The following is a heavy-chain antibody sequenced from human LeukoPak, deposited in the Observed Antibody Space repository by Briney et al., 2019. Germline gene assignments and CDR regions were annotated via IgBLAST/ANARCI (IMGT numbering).Heavy chain of an antibody. J-gene: IGHJ3*02. D-gene: IGHD4-17*01. CDR2: MNPNSGST. CDR3: ARDKSGDYDDAFDI. V-gene: IGHV1-8*01. CDR1: GYTFTNYD. Sequence: ASVKVSCKASGYTFTNYDFNWMRQATGQGLEWMGWMNPNSGSTGYAQKFQGRVTMTRDTSISTAYMELSSLTSEDTAVYYCARDKSGDYDDAFDIWGQGTMVTVSS.